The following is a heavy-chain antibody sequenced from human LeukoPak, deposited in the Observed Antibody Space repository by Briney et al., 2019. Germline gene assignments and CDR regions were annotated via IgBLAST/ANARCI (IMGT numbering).Heavy chain of an antibody. J-gene: IGHJ4*02. D-gene: IGHD5-18*01. CDR1: GFTVSSNY. Sequence: GGSLRLSCAASGFTVSSNYMSWVRQAPGKGLEWVSVIYSGGSTYYADSVKGRFTISRDNSKNTLYLQMNSLRAEDTAVYYCARHSYGYSYFDYWGQGTLVTVSS. CDR2: IYSGGST. V-gene: IGHV3-53*01. CDR3: ARHSYGYSYFDY.